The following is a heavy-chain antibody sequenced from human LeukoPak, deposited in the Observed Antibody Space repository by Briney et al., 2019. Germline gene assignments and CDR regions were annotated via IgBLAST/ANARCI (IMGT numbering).Heavy chain of an antibody. CDR2: TYYRSTWYN. CDR3: ARRLTQYDCFDP. J-gene: IGHJ5*02. V-gene: IGHV6-1*01. Sequence: SQTLSLTCAISGDSVSNNSVTWNWIRQSPSRGLEWLGRTYYRSTWYNDYAVSVRGRITVNPDTSKNQFSLHLNSVTPEDTAVYYCARRLTQYDCFDPWGQGTQVTVSS. CDR1: GDSVSNNSVT. D-gene: IGHD2-2*01.